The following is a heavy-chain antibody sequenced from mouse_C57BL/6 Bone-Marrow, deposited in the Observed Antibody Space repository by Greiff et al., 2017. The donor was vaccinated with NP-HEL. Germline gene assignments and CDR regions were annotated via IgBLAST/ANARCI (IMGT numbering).Heavy chain of an antibody. J-gene: IGHJ3*01. D-gene: IGHD1-1*01. Sequence: QVQLQQPGAELVMPGASVKLSCKASGYTFTSYWMHWVKQRPGQGLEWIGEIDPSDSYTNYNQKFKGKSTLTVDKSSSTAYMQLSSLTSEDSAVYYCARGPHYYGSSYCFAYWGQGTLVTVSA. CDR1: GYTFTSYW. V-gene: IGHV1-69*01. CDR2: IDPSDSYT. CDR3: ARGPHYYGSSYCFAY.